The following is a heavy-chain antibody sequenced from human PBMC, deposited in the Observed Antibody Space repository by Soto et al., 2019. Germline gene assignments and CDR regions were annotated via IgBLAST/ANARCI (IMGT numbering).Heavy chain of an antibody. CDR3: ARGSDAMIGN. J-gene: IGHJ4*02. CDR2: IYYSGST. D-gene: IGHD3-22*01. V-gene: IGHV4-59*01. CDR1: GGSISSYY. Sequence: SETLSLTCTVSGGSISSYYWSWIRQPPGKGLEWIGYIYYSGSTNYNPSLKSRVTISVDTSKNQFSLKLSPVTAADTAVYYCARGSDAMIGNWGQGKLVTVS.